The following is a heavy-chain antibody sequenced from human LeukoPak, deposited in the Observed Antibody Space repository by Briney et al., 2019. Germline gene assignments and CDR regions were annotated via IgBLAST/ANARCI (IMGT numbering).Heavy chain of an antibody. CDR1: GGSLSGYY. CDR2: INHSGST. D-gene: IGHD3-16*02. CDR3: ARVAYYDYIWGSYRLWYYFDY. Sequence: PSETLSLTCAVYGGSLSGYYWSWIRQPPGKGLEWIGEINHSGSTNYNPSLKSRVTTSVDTSKNQFSLKLSSVTAADTAVYYCARVAYYDYIWGSYRLWYYFDYWGQGTLVTVSS. V-gene: IGHV4-34*01. J-gene: IGHJ4*02.